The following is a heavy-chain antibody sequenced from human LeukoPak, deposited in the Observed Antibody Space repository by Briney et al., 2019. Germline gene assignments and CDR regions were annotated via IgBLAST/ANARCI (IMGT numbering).Heavy chain of an antibody. D-gene: IGHD6-6*01. CDR2: INPNSGGT. J-gene: IGHJ4*02. CDR1: GYVFTAHY. V-gene: IGHV1-2*04. Sequence: ASVKVSCKASGYVFTAHYIHWVRQAPGQGLEWMGWINPNSGGTNYEQKFEAWVTMTRDTSINTAYMELSRLRSDDTAVYYCARGEGQLVANNYWGQGTLVTVSS. CDR3: ARGEGQLVANNY.